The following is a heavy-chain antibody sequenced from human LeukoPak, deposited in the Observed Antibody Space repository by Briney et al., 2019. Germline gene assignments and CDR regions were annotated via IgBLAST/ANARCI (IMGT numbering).Heavy chain of an antibody. V-gene: IGHV3-9*03. CDR2: ISWNSGSI. J-gene: IGHJ4*02. CDR3: VKDGSSGWYHFDY. CDR1: GFTFGDYA. Sequence: PGGSLRLSCAASGFTFGDYAMHWVRQAPGKGLEWVSGISWNSGSIAYADSVKGRFTISRDNAKNSLYLQMNSLRAEDMALYYCVKDGSSGWYHFDYWGQGTLVTVSS. D-gene: IGHD3-22*01.